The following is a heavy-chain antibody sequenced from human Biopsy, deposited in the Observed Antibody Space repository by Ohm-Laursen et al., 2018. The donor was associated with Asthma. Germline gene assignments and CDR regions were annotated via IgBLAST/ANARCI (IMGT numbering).Heavy chain of an antibody. V-gene: IGHV1-18*01. J-gene: IGHJ6*02. Sequence: ASVNVSCKTSGYTFNSAGITWGRQAPGQGLEWMGWISVYNGNTKVAQKLQDRVIMITDTSTSTAYMELRSLRSDDTAVYFCARAVDYSHYYGIDVWGQGTTVTVS. CDR1: GYTFNSAG. CDR2: ISVYNGNT. CDR3: ARAVDYSHYYGIDV. D-gene: IGHD3-10*01.